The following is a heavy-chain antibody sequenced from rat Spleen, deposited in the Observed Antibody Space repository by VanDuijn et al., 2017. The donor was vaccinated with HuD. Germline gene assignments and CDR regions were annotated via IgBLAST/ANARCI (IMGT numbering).Heavy chain of an antibody. V-gene: IGHV5S10*01. Sequence: EVQLVESGGGLVQPGNSLKLSCAASGFTFSDYAMAWVRQSPKKGLEWVATIIYDGSSTYYRDSVKGRFTISRDNAKSTLYLQMDSLRSEDTATYYCATFPFLTTVATGGYVMDAWGQGASVTVSS. D-gene: IGHD1-8*01. CDR3: ATFPFLTTVATGGYVMDA. J-gene: IGHJ4*01. CDR2: IIYDGSST. CDR1: GFTFSDYA.